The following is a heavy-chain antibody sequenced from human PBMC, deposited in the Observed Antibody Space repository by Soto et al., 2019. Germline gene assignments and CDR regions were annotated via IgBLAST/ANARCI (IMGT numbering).Heavy chain of an antibody. CDR1: GFTFSSYG. Sequence: PGGSLRLSCAASGFTFSSYGMHWVRQAPGKGLEWVAVISYDGSNKYYADSVKGRFTISRDNSKNTLYLQMNSLRAEDTAVYYCAKDPTSAYYDSSGPVDYWGQGTLVTVSS. J-gene: IGHJ4*02. CDR3: AKDPTSAYYDSSGPVDY. V-gene: IGHV3-30*18. CDR2: ISYDGSNK. D-gene: IGHD3-22*01.